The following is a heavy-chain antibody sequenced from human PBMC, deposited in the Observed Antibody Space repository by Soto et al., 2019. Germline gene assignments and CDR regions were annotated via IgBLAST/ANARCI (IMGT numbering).Heavy chain of an antibody. V-gene: IGHV5-51*01. CDR3: ARTSAAGKYYYGMDV. CDR2: IYPGDSDT. J-gene: IGHJ6*02. D-gene: IGHD6-13*01. CDR1: GYSFTSYW. Sequence: WESLKISCKGSGYSFTSYWIGWVRQMPGKCLEGMGIIYPGDSDTRYSPTFQGQVTISADKSISTAYLQWSSLKASDTAMYYCARTSAAGKYYYGMDVWGQGTTVTVSS.